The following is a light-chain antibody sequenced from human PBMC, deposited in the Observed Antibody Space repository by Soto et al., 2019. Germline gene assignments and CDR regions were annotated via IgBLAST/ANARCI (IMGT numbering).Light chain of an antibody. CDR3: QQYYVTPIT. Sequence: DIVMTQSPDSLAVSLGERAAINCKSSQTIFSTSYNKSYLSWYQLKSGQPPKLLLYWASTRESGVPGRFSGSGSGTDLTHTISSLQPEDVAIYYCQQYYVTPITFGQGTRLGIK. J-gene: IGKJ5*01. CDR1: QTIFSTSYNKSY. CDR2: WAS. V-gene: IGKV4-1*01.